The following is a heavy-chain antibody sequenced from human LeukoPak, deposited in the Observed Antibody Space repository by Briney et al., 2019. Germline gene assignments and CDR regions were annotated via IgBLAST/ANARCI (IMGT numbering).Heavy chain of an antibody. D-gene: IGHD1-26*01. V-gene: IGHV4-34*01. CDR2: INHSGST. CDR1: GGSFSGYY. CDR3: AKDIVGATMAY. J-gene: IGHJ4*02. Sequence: SETLSLTCAVYGGSFSGYYWSWIRQPPGKGLEWIGEINHSGSTNYNPSLKSRVTISVDTSKNQFSLKLSSVTATDTAVYYCAKDIVGATMAYWGQGTLVTVSS.